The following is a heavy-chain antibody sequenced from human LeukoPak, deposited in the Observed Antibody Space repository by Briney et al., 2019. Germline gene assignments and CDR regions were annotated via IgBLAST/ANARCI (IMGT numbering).Heavy chain of an antibody. CDR3: ARSTVGYAATDFDY. Sequence: GGSLRLSCAASGFTVSSNYMSWVRPAPGKGLEWVSVIYSGGSTYYADSVKGRFTISRDNSKNTLYLQMNSLRAEDTAVYYCARSTVGYAATDFDYWGQGTLVTVSS. D-gene: IGHD2-15*01. CDR2: IYSGGST. V-gene: IGHV3-53*01. J-gene: IGHJ4*02. CDR1: GFTVSSNY.